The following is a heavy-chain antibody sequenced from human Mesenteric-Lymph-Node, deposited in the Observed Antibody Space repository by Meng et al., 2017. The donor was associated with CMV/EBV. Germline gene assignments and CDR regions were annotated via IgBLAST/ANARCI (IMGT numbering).Heavy chain of an antibody. J-gene: IGHJ4*02. CDR1: GYTFTRYG. CDR2: ISAYNGNT. V-gene: IGHV1-18*01. CDR3: ARSHSSSWYDARYDY. Sequence: ASVKVSCKASGYTFTRYGISWVRQAPGQGLEWMGWISAYNGNTNYAQKLQGRVTLTTDTSTSTAYMELRSLRSDDTAVYYCARSHSSSWYDARYDYWGQGTLVTVSS. D-gene: IGHD6-13*01.